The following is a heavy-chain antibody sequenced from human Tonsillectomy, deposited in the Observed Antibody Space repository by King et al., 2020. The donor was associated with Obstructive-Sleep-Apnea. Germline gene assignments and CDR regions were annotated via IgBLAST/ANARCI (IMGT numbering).Heavy chain of an antibody. CDR1: GFTVSSNY. J-gene: IGHJ5*02. CDR2: IYSGGTT. Sequence: VQLVESGGGLVQPGGSLRLSCVASGFTVSSNYMSWVRQAPGKGLEWLSVIYSGGTTYYADSVKGRFTISRDDSKNTLFLQMNSLRVEDTAVYYCARGHDDILTGYYSSPWGQGTLVTVSS. V-gene: IGHV3-66*01. D-gene: IGHD3-9*01. CDR3: ARGHDDILTGYYSSP.